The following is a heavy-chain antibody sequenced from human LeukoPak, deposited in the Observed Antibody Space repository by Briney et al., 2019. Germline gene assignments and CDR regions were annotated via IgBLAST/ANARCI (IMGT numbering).Heavy chain of an antibody. V-gene: IGHV4-34*01. D-gene: IGHD3-22*01. J-gene: IGHJ4*02. CDR3: ARLPYYYDSSGYYYFSFDY. Sequence: PGGSLRLSCAASGFTFSDYYWSWIRQPPGKGLEWIGEINHSGSTNYNPSLKSRVTISVDTSKNQFSLKLSSVTAADTAVYYCARLPYYYDSSGYYYFSFDYWGQGTLVTVSS. CDR1: GFTFSDYY. CDR2: INHSGST.